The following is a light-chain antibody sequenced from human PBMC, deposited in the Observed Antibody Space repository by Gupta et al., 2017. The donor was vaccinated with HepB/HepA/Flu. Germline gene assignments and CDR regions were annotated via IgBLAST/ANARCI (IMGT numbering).Light chain of an antibody. CDR1: SSNIGNNY. CDR3: GTWYNSLSDYWV. V-gene: IGLV1-51*01. Sequence: QSVLTQPPSVSAAPGPKVTISCSGSSSNIGNNYVSWYQQLPGTAPKLLIFDNNKRPSGMPDRFSCSKSGTAATIGITGLQTGDEADDYCGTWYNSLSDYWVFGGGTKLTVL. J-gene: IGLJ3*02. CDR2: DNN.